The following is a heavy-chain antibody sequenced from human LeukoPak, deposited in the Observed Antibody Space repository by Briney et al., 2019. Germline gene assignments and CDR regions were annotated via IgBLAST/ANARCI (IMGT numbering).Heavy chain of an antibody. CDR3: TTDPIYCSSTSCYNLDY. CDR2: IKSKTDGGTT. CDR1: GFTFSNAW. Sequence: PGGSLRLSCAASGFTFSNAWMSWVRQAPGKGLEWVGRIKSKTDGGTTDYAAPVKGRFTISRDDSKNTLYLQMNSLRTEDTAVYYCTTDPIYCSSTSCYNLDYWGQGTLVTVSS. V-gene: IGHV3-15*01. J-gene: IGHJ4*02. D-gene: IGHD2-2*02.